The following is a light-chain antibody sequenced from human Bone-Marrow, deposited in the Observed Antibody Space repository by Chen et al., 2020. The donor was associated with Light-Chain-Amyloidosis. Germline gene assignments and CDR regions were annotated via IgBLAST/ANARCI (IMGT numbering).Light chain of an antibody. J-gene: IGLJ3*02. CDR1: SGYRLYV. V-gene: IGLV4-69*02. CDR3: QTWGTDIQV. CDR2: LNSDGTH. Sequence: QVVLTQPPPASASPGASVNHTCTLSSGYRLYVIAWHQQQSQKGPRFVMRLNSDGTHSRGGGISDRFSGSSSGTERYLPISSLQSEDEADYCCQTWGTDIQVFGGGTRLTVL.